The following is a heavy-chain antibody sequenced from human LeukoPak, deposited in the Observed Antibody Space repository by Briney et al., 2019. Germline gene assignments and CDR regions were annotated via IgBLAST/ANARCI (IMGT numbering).Heavy chain of an antibody. CDR1: GLTFSNYW. CDR3: ARSLRAYAYYMDV. V-gene: IGHV3-7*01. CDR2: IHQEGSDK. D-gene: IGHD3-16*01. Sequence: QSGGSLRLSCAASGLTFSNYWMSWVRQAPGKGLEWVANIHQEGSDKYYVDSVKGRFTISRDNAKNSLYLQMNSLRDEDTAVYYCARSLRAYAYYMDVWGKGTTVTISS. J-gene: IGHJ6*03.